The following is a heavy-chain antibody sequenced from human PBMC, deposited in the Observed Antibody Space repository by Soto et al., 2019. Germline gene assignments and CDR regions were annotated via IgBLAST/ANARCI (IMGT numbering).Heavy chain of an antibody. V-gene: IGHV3-7*01. J-gene: IGHJ4*02. CDR2: IKGDDSEK. D-gene: IGHD5-18*01. CDR3: ASLDTAMVGGGH. CDR1: GFTFKNFW. Sequence: VQLVESGGDLVQPGGSLRLSCAASGFTFKNFWMSWVRQAPGKGLEWVACIKGDDSEKYYVDSARGRFTISRDNAKNSLYLQMNSLRAEDTAVYYCASLDTAMVGGGHWGQGTLVTVSS.